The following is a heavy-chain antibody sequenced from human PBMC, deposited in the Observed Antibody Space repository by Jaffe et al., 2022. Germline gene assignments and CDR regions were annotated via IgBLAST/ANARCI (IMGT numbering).Heavy chain of an antibody. V-gene: IGHV4-39*02. CDR2: IYYSGST. D-gene: IGHD3-3*01. CDR3: ARDSNSWYYDFWSAARYFDY. J-gene: IGHJ4*02. Sequence: QLQLQESGPGLVKPSETLSLTCTVSGGSISSSSYYWGWIRQPPGKGLEWIGSIYYSGSTYYNPSLKSRVTISVDTSKNQFSLKLSSVTAADTAVYYCARDSNSWYYDFWSAARYFDYWGQGTLVTVSS. CDR1: GGSISSSSYY.